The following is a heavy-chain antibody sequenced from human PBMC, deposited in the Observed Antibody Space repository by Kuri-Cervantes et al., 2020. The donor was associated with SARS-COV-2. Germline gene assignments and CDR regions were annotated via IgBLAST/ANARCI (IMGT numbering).Heavy chain of an antibody. CDR1: GGSISSYY. D-gene: IGHD3-3*01. CDR3: ARGKITIFGEKSFDI. V-gene: IGHV4-59*01. J-gene: IGHJ3*02. Sequence: SETLSLTCTVSGGSISSYYWSWIRQPPGKGLEWIGYIYYSGSTNYNPSLKSRVTVSVDTSKNQFYLKLRSVTAADTAVYYCARGKITIFGEKSFDIWGQGTMVTVSS. CDR2: IYYSGST.